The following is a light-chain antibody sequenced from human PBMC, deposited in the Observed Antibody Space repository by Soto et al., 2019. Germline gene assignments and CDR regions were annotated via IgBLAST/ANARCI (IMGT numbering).Light chain of an antibody. V-gene: IGKV1-9*01. J-gene: IGKJ3*01. Sequence: IQLTQSPSSLSASIGDRVTITCRASQDMNSYLAWYQQKPGKAPKLLIYGASTLQGGVPSRFSGSGSGTDFTLTISSLQPEDFASYFCQQLHSYPRTFGPGTKVDIK. CDR3: QQLHSYPRT. CDR2: GAS. CDR1: QDMNSY.